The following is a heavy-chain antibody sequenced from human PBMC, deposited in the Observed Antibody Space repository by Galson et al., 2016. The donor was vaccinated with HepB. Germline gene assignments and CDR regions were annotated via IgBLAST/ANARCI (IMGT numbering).Heavy chain of an antibody. CDR3: AKDTTMVQGYYYYGMDV. V-gene: IGHV3-23*01. D-gene: IGHD3-10*01. CDR1: GFTFNNAW. J-gene: IGHJ6*04. Sequence: SLRLSCAASGFTFNNAWLTWVRQAPGKGLEWVSVISGSGGSTYYADSVKGRFTISRDNSKNTLYLQMNSLRAEDTAVYYCAKDTTMVQGYYYYGMDVWGKGTTVTVSS. CDR2: ISGSGGST.